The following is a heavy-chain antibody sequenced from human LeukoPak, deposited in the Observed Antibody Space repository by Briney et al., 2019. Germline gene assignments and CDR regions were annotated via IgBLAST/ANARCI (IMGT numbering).Heavy chain of an antibody. D-gene: IGHD2-15*01. J-gene: IGHJ3*02. CDR3: AREVVYCSGGSCHHDAFDI. CDR2: INSDGSST. CDR1: GFTFSSYW. V-gene: IGHV3-74*01. Sequence: GGSLRLSCAASGFTFSSYWMHWVRQAPGKGLVWVSRINSDGSSTSYADSVKGRFTISRDNAKNTLYLQMNSLRAEDTAVYYCAREVVYCSGGSCHHDAFDIWGQGTMVTVSS.